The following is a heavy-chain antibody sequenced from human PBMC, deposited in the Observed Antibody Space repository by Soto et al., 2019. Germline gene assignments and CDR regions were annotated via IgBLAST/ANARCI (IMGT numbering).Heavy chain of an antibody. CDR1: GFTFADYA. D-gene: IGHD3-22*01. CDR3: TRLYDTTSVGAFDI. CDR2: IRSKTYGGTT. V-gene: IGHV3-49*03. J-gene: IGHJ3*02. Sequence: GGSLRLSCTASGFTFADYAMSRFRQALGKGLEWVGFIRSKTYGGTTEYAASVKGRFTISRDNSKSIAYLQMNSLKTEDTAVYYCTRLYDTTSVGAFDIWGQGTMVTVSS.